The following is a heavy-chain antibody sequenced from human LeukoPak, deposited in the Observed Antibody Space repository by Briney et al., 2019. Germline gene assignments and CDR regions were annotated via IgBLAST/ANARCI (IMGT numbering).Heavy chain of an antibody. CDR3: ARGQVTIGELSPYYFDY. J-gene: IGHJ4*02. Sequence: ASVTVSCKASGGTFSSYAISWVRPAPGQGVEWMGGIIPIFGTANYAQKFQGRVTITADESTSTAYMELSSLRSEDTAVYYCARGQVTIGELSPYYFDYWGQGTLVTVSS. V-gene: IGHV1-69*13. D-gene: IGHD3-10*01. CDR2: IIPIFGTA. CDR1: GGTFSSYA.